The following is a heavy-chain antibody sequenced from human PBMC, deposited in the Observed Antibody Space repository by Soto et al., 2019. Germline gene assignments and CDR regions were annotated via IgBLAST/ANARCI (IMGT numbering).Heavy chain of an antibody. D-gene: IGHD3-16*01. CDR1: GGSISSGGYY. CDR3: ARRYGWAFDI. J-gene: IGHJ3*02. V-gene: IGHV4-61*08. CDR2: IYYSGST. Sequence: SETLSLTCAVSGGSISSGGYYWSWIRQPPGKGLEWIGYIYYSGSTNYNPSLKSRVTISVDTSKNQFSLKLSSVTAADTAVYYCARRYGWAFDIWGQGTMVT.